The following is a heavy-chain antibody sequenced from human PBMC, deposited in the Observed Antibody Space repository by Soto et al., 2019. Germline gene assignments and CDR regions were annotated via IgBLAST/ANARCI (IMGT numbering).Heavy chain of an antibody. CDR3: ARDWRGAEGFDP. V-gene: IGHV1-18*01. CDR1: GYTCNTYG. D-gene: IGHD3-3*01. J-gene: IGHJ5*02. CDR2: ISAHYRDT. Sequence: QVQLVQSGPEVKKPGASVKISCKASGYTCNTYGFTWVRQAPGQGLEWMGWISAHYRDTNYVQKFQGRVTMTTETSTTKSYLELRNLTSDDTAVYFCARDWRGAEGFDPWGQGTLVTVSS.